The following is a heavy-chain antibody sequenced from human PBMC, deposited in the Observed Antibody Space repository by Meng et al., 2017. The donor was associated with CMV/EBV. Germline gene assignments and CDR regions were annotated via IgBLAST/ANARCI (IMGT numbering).Heavy chain of an antibody. CDR2: IYYSGST. J-gene: IGHJ6*02. CDR3: ARDKDGDGYNIGNGMDV. V-gene: IGHV4-59*01. Sequence: SETLSLTCTVSGGSISSYYWSWIRQPPGKGLEWIGYIYYSGSTNYNPSLKSRVTISVDTSKNQFSLKLSSVTAAGTAVYYCARDKDGDGYNIGNGMDVWGQGTTVTVSS. CDR1: GGSISSYY. D-gene: IGHD5-24*01.